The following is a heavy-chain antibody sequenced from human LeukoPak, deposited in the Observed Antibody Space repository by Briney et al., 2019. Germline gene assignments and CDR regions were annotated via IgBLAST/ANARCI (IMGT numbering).Heavy chain of an antibody. CDR2: IYYSGSI. Sequence: SETLSLTCTVSDDSFTTTTYYWGWIRQPPGKKLEWIGSIYYSGSIYYNPSLKGRVTISLDTSKNQFSLKLSSVTAADTAMYFCARDHGSSNWYYYWGQGTLVTVSS. D-gene: IGHD6-13*01. V-gene: IGHV4-39*07. J-gene: IGHJ4*02. CDR3: ARDHGSSNWYYY. CDR1: DDSFTTTTYY.